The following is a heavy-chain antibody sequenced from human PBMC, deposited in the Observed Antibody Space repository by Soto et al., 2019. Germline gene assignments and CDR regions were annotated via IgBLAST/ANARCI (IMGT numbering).Heavy chain of an antibody. J-gene: IGHJ4*02. D-gene: IGHD3-22*01. CDR3: AKVFYYYDSSGYYYFDY. V-gene: IGHV3-23*01. Sequence: GGSLRLSCAASGFTFSSYAVSWVRQAPGKGPEWISSISGSGSTIYYADSVKGRFTISRDNSKNTLYQQMSSLRAEDTAVYYCAKVFYYYDSSGYYYFDYWGQGTLATVSS. CDR1: GFTFSSYA. CDR2: ISGSGSTI.